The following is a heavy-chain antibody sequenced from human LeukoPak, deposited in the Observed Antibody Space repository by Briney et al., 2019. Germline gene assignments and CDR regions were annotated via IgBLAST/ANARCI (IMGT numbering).Heavy chain of an antibody. Sequence: SETLSLTCTVSGGSISSYYWSWIRQPPGKGLEWIGYIYYSGSTNYNPSLKSRVTISVDTSKNQFSLKLSSVTAADTAVYYCARVKESHDYGASADWYFDLWGRGTQVTVSS. CDR3: ARVKESHDYGASADWYFDL. CDR2: IYYSGST. D-gene: IGHD4-17*01. J-gene: IGHJ2*01. CDR1: GGSISSYY. V-gene: IGHV4-59*01.